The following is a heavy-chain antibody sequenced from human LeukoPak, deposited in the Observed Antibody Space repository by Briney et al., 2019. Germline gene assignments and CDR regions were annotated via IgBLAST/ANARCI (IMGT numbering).Heavy chain of an antibody. CDR2: INPNSGGT. D-gene: IGHD3-22*01. CDR1: GYTFTGYY. Sequence: ASVKVSCKASGYTFTGYYMHWVRQAPGQGLEWMGWINPNSGGTNYAQKFQGRVTMTRDTSISTAYMELRSLRSDDTAAYYCARARDYYDSSGYSNWGQGTLVTVSS. CDR3: ARARDYYDSSGYSN. V-gene: IGHV1-2*02. J-gene: IGHJ4*02.